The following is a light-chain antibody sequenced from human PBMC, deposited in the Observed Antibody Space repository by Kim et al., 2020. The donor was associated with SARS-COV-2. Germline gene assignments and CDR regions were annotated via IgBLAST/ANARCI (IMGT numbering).Light chain of an antibody. CDR3: QSYDSSNPWV. J-gene: IGLJ3*02. CDR2: EDN. CDR1: SGRIASNY. Sequence: KTVTISCTGRSGRIASNYVQWYQQRPGSAPTTVIYEDNQRPSGVPDRFSGSIDSSSNSASLTISGLKTEDEADYYCQSYDSSNPWVFGGGTQLTVL. V-gene: IGLV6-57*02.